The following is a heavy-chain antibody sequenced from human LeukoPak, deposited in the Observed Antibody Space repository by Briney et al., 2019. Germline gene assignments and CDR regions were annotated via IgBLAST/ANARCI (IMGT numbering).Heavy chain of an antibody. D-gene: IGHD2-15*01. Sequence: ASVKVSCKASGYTFTGYYMHWVRQAPGQGLEWMGWINPNSGGTNYAQKFQGRVTMTRDTSISTAYMELSRLRSDDTAMYYCSLGYCSGGSCYSWFDPWGQGTLVTVSS. CDR3: SLGYCSGGSCYSWFDP. V-gene: IGHV1-2*02. CDR2: INPNSGGT. J-gene: IGHJ5*02. CDR1: GYTFTGYY.